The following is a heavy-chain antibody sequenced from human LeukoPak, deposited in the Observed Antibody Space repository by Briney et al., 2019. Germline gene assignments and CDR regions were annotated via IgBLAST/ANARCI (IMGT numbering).Heavy chain of an antibody. CDR1: GFTFSSYA. J-gene: IGHJ4*02. D-gene: IGHD3-10*01. Sequence: GGSLRLSCAASGFTFSSYAMTWVRQAPGKGLEWGSSISGGGGTTYYADFVKGRFTISRDNSKNTLFLQMNSLRAEDTAVYYCAKEVGFDSGSYYDYWGQGTLVTVSS. CDR3: AKEVGFDSGSYYDY. CDR2: ISGGGGTT. V-gene: IGHV3-23*01.